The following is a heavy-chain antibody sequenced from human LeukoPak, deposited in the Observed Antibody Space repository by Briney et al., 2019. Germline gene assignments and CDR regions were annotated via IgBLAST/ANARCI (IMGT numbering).Heavy chain of an antibody. CDR3: ARDRVAGKRYYYYGMDV. CDR1: GGSFSGYY. CDR2: INHSGST. V-gene: IGHV4-34*01. J-gene: IGHJ6*04. D-gene: IGHD6-19*01. Sequence: SETLSLTCAVYGGSFSGYYWSWIRQPPGKGLEWIGEINHSGSTNYNPSLKSRATISVDTSKNQFSLKLSSVTAADTAVYYCARDRVAGKRYYYYGMDVWGKGTTVTVSS.